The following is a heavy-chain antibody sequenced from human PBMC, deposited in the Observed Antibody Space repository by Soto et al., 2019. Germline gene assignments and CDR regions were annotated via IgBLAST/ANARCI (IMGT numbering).Heavy chain of an antibody. V-gene: IGHV1-8*02. CDR1: GYTFTSYA. D-gene: IGHD3-3*01. CDR3: AGGKRREDFWSSFSPIRDDSYMGMDV. CDR2: MNPNSGNT. Sequence: ASVKVSCKASGYTFTSYAINWVRQATGQGLEWMGWMNPNSGNTGYAQKFQGRVTMTRNTSVSTAYMELSSLRSEDTAVYYCAGGKRREDFWSSFSPIRDDSYMGMDVWGQGTMVTVSS. J-gene: IGHJ6*02.